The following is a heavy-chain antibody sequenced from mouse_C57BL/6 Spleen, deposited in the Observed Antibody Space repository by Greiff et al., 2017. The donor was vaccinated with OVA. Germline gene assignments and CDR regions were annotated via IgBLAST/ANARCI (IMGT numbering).Heavy chain of an antibody. Sequence: EVKLMESGPVLVKPGASVKMSCKASGYTFTDYYMNWVKQSHGKSLEWIGVINPYNGGTSYNQKFKGKATLTVNKSSSTAYMELNSLTSEDSAVYYCANYYGSSYWFAYWGQGTLVTVSA. V-gene: IGHV1-19*01. J-gene: IGHJ3*01. CDR1: GYTFTDYY. CDR2: INPYNGGT. CDR3: ANYYGSSYWFAY. D-gene: IGHD1-1*01.